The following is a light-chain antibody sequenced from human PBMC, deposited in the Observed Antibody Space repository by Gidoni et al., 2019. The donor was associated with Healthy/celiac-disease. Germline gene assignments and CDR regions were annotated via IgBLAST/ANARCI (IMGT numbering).Light chain of an antibody. CDR3: QQYNSYPWT. Sequence: IQLTQSPSTLSASVGDRVTITCRDSQSISSWLALYQQKPGKAPKLLIDKASSLESGVPSRFSGSGSGTEFTLTISSMQPDDFATYYCQQYNSYPWTLGQGTKVEIK. CDR1: QSISSW. J-gene: IGKJ1*01. V-gene: IGKV1-5*03. CDR2: KAS.